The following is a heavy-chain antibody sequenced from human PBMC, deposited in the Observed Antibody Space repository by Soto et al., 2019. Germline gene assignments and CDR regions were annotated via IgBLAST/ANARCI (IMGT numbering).Heavy chain of an antibody. CDR3: ARLFSGMLYYFDY. Sequence: GGSLRLSCAASGFTFSSYWMSWVRQAPGKGLEWVANIKQDGSEKYYVDSVKGRFTISRDNAKNSLYLQMNSLRAEDTAVYYCARLFSGMLYYFDYWGQGTLVTVSS. D-gene: IGHD2-8*01. CDR1: GFTFSSYW. CDR2: IKQDGSEK. J-gene: IGHJ4*02. V-gene: IGHV3-7*01.